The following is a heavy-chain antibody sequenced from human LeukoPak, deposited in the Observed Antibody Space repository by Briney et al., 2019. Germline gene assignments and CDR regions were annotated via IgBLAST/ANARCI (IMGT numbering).Heavy chain of an antibody. CDR1: GYTLTELS. CDR3: ATGRTGDIVVVPGYNWFDP. Sequence: VASVKVSCKVSGYTLTELSMHWVRQAPGKGLEWMGGFDPEDGETIYAQKFQGRVTMTEDTSTDTAYMELSSLRSEDTAVYYCATGRTGDIVVVPGYNWFDPWGQGTLVTVSS. CDR2: FDPEDGET. D-gene: IGHD2-2*01. J-gene: IGHJ5*02. V-gene: IGHV1-24*01.